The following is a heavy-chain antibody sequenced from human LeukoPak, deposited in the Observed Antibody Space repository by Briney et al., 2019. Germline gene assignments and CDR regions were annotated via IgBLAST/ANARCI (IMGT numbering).Heavy chain of an antibody. CDR3: ARWGIAVVVAATDARGFDP. CDR2: INPNSGGT. D-gene: IGHD2-15*01. J-gene: IGHJ5*02. V-gene: IGHV1-2*02. CDR1: GYTFTGYY. Sequence: ASVKVSCKASGYTFTGYYMHWVRQAPGQGLEWMGWINPNSGGTNYAQKFQGRVTMTRDTSISTAYMELSRLRSDDTAVYYCARWGIAVVVAATDARGFDPWGQGTLVTVSS.